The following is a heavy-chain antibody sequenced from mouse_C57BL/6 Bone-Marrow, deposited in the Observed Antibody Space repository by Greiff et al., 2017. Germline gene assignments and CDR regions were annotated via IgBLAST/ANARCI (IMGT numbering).Heavy chain of an antibody. CDR2: IDPTSGGT. CDR3: ARGGIYYYGSRPFAY. Sequence: VQLQQPGAELVKPGASVKLSCKASGYTFTSYRMHWVKQRPGRGLEWIGRIDPTSGGTKYNEKFKSKATLTVDKPSSTAYMQLSSLTSEDTAVYYCARGGIYYYGSRPFAYWGRGTRVTVTA. V-gene: IGHV1-72*01. D-gene: IGHD1-1*01. CDR1: GYTFTSYR. J-gene: IGHJ3*01.